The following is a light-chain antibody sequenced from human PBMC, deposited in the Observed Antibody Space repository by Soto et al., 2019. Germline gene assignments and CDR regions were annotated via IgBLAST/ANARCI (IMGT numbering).Light chain of an antibody. J-gene: IGLJ1*01. CDR3: AAWDDSLNGLV. CDR1: SSNIGSNT. CDR2: NNN. Sequence: QLVLTQPPSASGTPGQRVTISCSGSSSNIGSNTVNWYQQLPGTAPKLLIYNNNNQRPSGVPDRFSGSKSGTSASLAISGLQSEDGADYYCAAWDDSLNGLVFGTGTKVTVL. V-gene: IGLV1-44*01.